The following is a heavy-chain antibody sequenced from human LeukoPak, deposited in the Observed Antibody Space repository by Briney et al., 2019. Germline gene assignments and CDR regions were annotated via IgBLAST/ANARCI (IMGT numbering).Heavy chain of an antibody. Sequence: GGSLRLSCAASGFTFNNYGMHWVRQAPGKGLEWLAVISYDGRNIHYPDSVKGRFTISRDISTDTLWLQMDSLRTEDTAVYYCAKGPLRGTAAAIDYWGQGTLVTVSS. J-gene: IGHJ4*02. V-gene: IGHV3-30*18. D-gene: IGHD2-2*01. CDR1: GFTFNNYG. CDR2: ISYDGRNI. CDR3: AKGPLRGTAAAIDY.